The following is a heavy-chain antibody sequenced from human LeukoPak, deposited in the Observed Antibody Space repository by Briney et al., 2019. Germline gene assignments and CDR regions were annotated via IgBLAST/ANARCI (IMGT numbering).Heavy chain of an antibody. Sequence: SQTLSLTCTVSGGSISSGGYYWSWIRRHPGKGLEWIGYIYYSGSTYYNPSLKSRVTISVGTSKNQFPLKLSSVTAADAAVYYCAREVRYDWAYYMDVWGKGTTVTVSS. CDR1: GGSISSGGYY. J-gene: IGHJ6*03. CDR3: AREVRYDWAYYMDV. D-gene: IGHD3-16*01. CDR2: IYYSGST. V-gene: IGHV4-31*03.